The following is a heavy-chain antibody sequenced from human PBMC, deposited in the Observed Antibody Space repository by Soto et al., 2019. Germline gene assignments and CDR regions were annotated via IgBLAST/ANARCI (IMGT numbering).Heavy chain of an antibody. D-gene: IGHD3-22*01. CDR1: GGSFSCYY. Sequence: SETLSLSCAVYGGSFSCYYWSWIRQPTGKGLEWIGEINHSGSTNYNPSFKSRVTISVDTSKNQFSLKLSYVTAADTAVYYCARGDYYDSSGISFDYWGQGTLVTVSS. CDR2: INHSGST. CDR3: ARGDYYDSSGISFDY. J-gene: IGHJ4*02. V-gene: IGHV4-34*01.